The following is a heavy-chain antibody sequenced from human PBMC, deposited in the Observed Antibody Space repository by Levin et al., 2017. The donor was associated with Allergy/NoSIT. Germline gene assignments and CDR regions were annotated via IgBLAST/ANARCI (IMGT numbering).Heavy chain of an antibody. Sequence: PSETLSLTCTVSGGSISSSSYYWGWIRQPPGKGLEWIGSIYYSGSTYYNPSLKSRVTISVDTSKNQFSLKLSSVTAADTAVYYCARLSTYSSGWSGDDYWGQGTLVTVSS. CDR2: IYYSGST. CDR1: GGSISSSSYY. J-gene: IGHJ4*02. D-gene: IGHD6-19*01. V-gene: IGHV4-39*01. CDR3: ARLSTYSSGWSGDDY.